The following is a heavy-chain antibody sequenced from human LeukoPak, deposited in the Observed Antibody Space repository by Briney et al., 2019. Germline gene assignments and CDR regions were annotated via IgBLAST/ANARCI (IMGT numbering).Heavy chain of an antibody. CDR3: ARGAIRRQQLANQFDY. J-gene: IGHJ4*02. CDR2: INPSGGST. D-gene: IGHD6-13*01. Sequence: ASVKVSCKASGYTFTSYYMHWVRQAPGQGLEWVGIINPSGGSTSYAQKFQGRVTMTRDTSTSTVYMELSSLRSEDTAVYYCARGAIRRQQLANQFDYWGQGTLVTVSS. V-gene: IGHV1-46*01. CDR1: GYTFTSYY.